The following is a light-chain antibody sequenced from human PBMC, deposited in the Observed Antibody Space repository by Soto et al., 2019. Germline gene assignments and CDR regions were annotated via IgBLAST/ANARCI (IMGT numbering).Light chain of an antibody. J-gene: IGLJ3*02. V-gene: IGLV2-14*01. CDR3: SSYAATSSLV. Sequence: QSVLTQPASVSGSPGQSITMSCTGSSSDIGTYNFVSCYQQHADKAPRLILYEVSNRPSGVSSRFSGSKSGNSASLTISGLQPEDEAQYFCSSYAATSSLVFGGGTKLTVL. CDR2: EVS. CDR1: SSDIGTYNF.